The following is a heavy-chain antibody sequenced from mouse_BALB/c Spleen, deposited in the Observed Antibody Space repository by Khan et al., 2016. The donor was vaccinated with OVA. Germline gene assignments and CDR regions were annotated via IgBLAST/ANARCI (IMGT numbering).Heavy chain of an antibody. CDR2: IFPGTGTT. D-gene: IGHD2-1*01. V-gene: IGHV1S132*01. J-gene: IGHJ3*01. CDR3: ARGYFGNYEFAY. Sequence: QIQLVQSGAELVKPGASVKLSCKTSGYTFTSYWIQWVKQRPGQGLGWIGQIFPGTGTTYYNENFKGKATLTIDTSSTTAYMQLSSLTSEDSAVYFCARGYFGNYEFAYGGQGTLVTVSA. CDR1: GYTFTSYW.